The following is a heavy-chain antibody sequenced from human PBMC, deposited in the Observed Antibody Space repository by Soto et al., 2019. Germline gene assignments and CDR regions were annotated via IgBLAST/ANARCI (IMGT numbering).Heavy chain of an antibody. J-gene: IGHJ3*02. Sequence: YPCSWKKKPPGKGLEWIGEISHSGSTHYNPSLKSRLTISVDTSKNQFSLKMSSVTAADTALYYCARVERGTATTVVDAFDIWGPGTMVTVSS. CDR2: ISHSGST. CDR3: ARVERGTATTVVDAFDI. D-gene: IGHD1-1*01. V-gene: IGHV4-34*01. CDR1: YP.